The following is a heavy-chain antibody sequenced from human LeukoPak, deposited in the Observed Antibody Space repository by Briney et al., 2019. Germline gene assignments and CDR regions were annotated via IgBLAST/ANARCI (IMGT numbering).Heavy chain of an antibody. V-gene: IGHV3-23*01. CDR3: AKGGVYSGYAFDP. J-gene: IGHJ5*02. CDR1: GFTFSSYA. Sequence: AGGSLRLSCAASGFTFSSYAMSWVRQAPGKGLAWVSAISSSGDVTKYADSAKSRFTISRDNSKNTVYLQMNSLRAEDTAVYYCAKGGVYSGYAFDPWGQGTLVTVSS. D-gene: IGHD5-12*01. CDR2: ISSSGDVT.